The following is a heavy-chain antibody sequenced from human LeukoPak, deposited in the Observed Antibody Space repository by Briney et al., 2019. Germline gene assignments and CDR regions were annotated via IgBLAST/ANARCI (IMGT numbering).Heavy chain of an antibody. CDR2: IYTSGST. CDR1: GGFISSGSYY. V-gene: IGHV4-61*02. Sequence: SETLSLTCTVSGGFISSGSYYWSWIRQPAGKGLEWIGRIYTSGSTNYNPSLKSRVTISVDTSKNQFSLKLSSVTAADTAVYYCASATYYDILTGYFVAFDIWGQGTMVTVSS. J-gene: IGHJ3*02. D-gene: IGHD3-9*01. CDR3: ASATYYDILTGYFVAFDI.